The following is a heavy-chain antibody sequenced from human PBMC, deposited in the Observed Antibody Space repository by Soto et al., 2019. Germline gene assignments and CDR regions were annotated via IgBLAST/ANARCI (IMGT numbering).Heavy chain of an antibody. D-gene: IGHD3-10*01. CDR3: GRVARGALGVFDC. CDR1: GFTLSSYW. J-gene: IGHJ4*02. Sequence: EVQLVESGGGLVQPGGSLRLSCAASGFTLSSYWMHWVRQAPGKGLVWVSRINYDGTTTSYADSVKGRFTISRDNAKNTLYLQINSLTAEDTAVYFCGRVARGALGVFDCWGQGTLVTVSS. V-gene: IGHV3-74*01. CDR2: INYDGTTT.